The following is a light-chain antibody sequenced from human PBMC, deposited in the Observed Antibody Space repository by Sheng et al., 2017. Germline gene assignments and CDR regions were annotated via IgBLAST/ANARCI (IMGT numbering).Light chain of an antibody. J-gene: IGLJ1*01. CDR1: SSDVGGYNV. CDR2: EDD. Sequence: QSALTQPASVSGSPGQSITISCTGTSSDVGGYNVVSWYQQHPGKAPKLMIYEDDRRPSGVSNRFSGSKSGITASLTISGLQAEDEGDYYCCSYAIGSTRYVFGAGTKVTVL. V-gene: IGLV2-14*02. CDR3: CSYAIGSTRYV.